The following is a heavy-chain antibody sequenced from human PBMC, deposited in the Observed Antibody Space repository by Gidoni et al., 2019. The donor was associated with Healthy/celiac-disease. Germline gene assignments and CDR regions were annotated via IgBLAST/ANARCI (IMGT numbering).Heavy chain of an antibody. D-gene: IGHD6-13*01. Sequence: EVQLVESGGGLVKPGGSLSLSCAASGFTFSSYSMNWVRQAPGKGLEWVSSISSSSSYIYYADSVKGRFTISRDNAKNSLYLQMNSLRAEDTAVYYCARDEEGYSSSWGLDYWGQGTLVTVSS. CDR1: GFTFSSYS. V-gene: IGHV3-21*01. CDR3: ARDEEGYSSSWGLDY. J-gene: IGHJ4*02. CDR2: ISSSSSYI.